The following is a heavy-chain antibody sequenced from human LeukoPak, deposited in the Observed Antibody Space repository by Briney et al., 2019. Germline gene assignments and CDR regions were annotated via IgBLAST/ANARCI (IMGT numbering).Heavy chain of an antibody. J-gene: IGHJ6*02. V-gene: IGHV4-59*01. Sequence: SETPSLTCTVSGGSISSYYWSWIRQPPGKGLEWIGYIYYSGSTNYNPSLKSRVTISVDTSKNQFSLKLSSVTAADTAVYYCARDPGPNYDILTGYSGYGMDVWGQGTMVTVSS. CDR2: IYYSGST. CDR3: ARDPGPNYDILTGYSGYGMDV. CDR1: GGSISSYY. D-gene: IGHD3-9*01.